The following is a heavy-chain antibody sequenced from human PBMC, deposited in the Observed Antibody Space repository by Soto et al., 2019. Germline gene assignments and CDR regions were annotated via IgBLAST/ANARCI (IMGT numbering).Heavy chain of an antibody. CDR2: FDPEDGET. J-gene: IGHJ5*02. V-gene: IGHV1-24*01. CDR3: TTAIIEAAATDMP. D-gene: IGHD6-13*01. Sequence: ASVKVSCKVSGYTLTKLSMHWVRQAPGKGLEWMGGFDPEDGETIYAQKFQGRVSMTEDTSTDTAYMELSSLRSEDTAVYYCTTAIIEAAATDMPWGQGTLVTVSS. CDR1: GYTLTKLS.